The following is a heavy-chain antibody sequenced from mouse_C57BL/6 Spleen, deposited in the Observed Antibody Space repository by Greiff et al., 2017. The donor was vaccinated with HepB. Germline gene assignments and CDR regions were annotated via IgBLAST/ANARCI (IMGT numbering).Heavy chain of an antibody. CDR3: ASPWGTS. D-gene: IGHD3-3*01. Sequence: EVKLEESGPGLVKPSQSLSLTCSVTGYSITSGYYWNWIRQFPGNKLEWMGYISYDGSNNYNPSLKNRISITRDTSKNQFFLKLNSVTTEDTATYYCASPWGTSWGQGTLVTVSA. V-gene: IGHV3-6*01. CDR1: GYSITSGYY. J-gene: IGHJ3*02. CDR2: ISYDGSN.